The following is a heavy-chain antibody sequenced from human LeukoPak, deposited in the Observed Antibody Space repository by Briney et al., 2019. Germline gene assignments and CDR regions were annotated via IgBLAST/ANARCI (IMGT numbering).Heavy chain of an antibody. J-gene: IGHJ3*02. CDR2: ISAYNGNT. CDR1: GYTFTSYG. Sequence: ASVKVSCKASGYTFTSYGISWVRQAPGQGLEWMGWISAYNGNTNYAQKLQGRVTMTTDTSTSTAYMELRSLRSDDTAVYYCARDRYYNILTGFRRSDGFDIWGQGTMVTVSS. CDR3: ARDRYYNILTGFRRSDGFDI. V-gene: IGHV1-18*01. D-gene: IGHD3-9*01.